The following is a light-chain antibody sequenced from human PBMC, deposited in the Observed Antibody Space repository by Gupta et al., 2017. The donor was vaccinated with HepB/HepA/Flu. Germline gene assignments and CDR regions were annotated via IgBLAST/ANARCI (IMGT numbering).Light chain of an antibody. CDR1: QSISSW. Sequence: DIQMTQSPSTLSASVGDRVTITCRASQSISSWLAWYQQKPGKAPKLLIYKVSNLESGVPSRFSGSGSGTEFTLTSSSLQHDDFATYYCQQDSTLWTFGQGTKVEI. CDR3: QQDSTLWT. J-gene: IGKJ1*01. CDR2: KVS. V-gene: IGKV1-5*03.